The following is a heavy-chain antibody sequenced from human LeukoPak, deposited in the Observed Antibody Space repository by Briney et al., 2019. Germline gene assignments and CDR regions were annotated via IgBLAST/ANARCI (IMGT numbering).Heavy chain of an antibody. Sequence: GGSLRLSCAASGFTFDDYALHWVRQAPGKGVEWVSGINWNSGTIYYADSVKGRFTISRDNAKNSLYLQMNSLRAEDTAVYYCAREQQLVYFDYWGQGTLVTVSS. CDR3: AREQQLVYFDY. CDR1: GFTFDDYA. V-gene: IGHV3-9*01. J-gene: IGHJ4*02. D-gene: IGHD6-13*01. CDR2: INWNSGTI.